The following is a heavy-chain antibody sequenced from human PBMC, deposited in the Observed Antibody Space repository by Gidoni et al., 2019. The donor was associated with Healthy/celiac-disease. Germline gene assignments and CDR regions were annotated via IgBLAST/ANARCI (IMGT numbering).Heavy chain of an antibody. V-gene: IGHV1-46*01. CDR3: ARQQPPGTYYYYGMDV. J-gene: IGHJ6*02. CDR1: GYTFTTYY. D-gene: IGHD6-13*01. Sequence: QVQLVQSGAEVKKPGASGKVSGKASGYTFTTYYMHWVRQAPGQGLEWMGIINPSGGSTSYAQKFQGRVTMTRDTSTSTVYMELSSLRSEDTAVYYCARQQPPGTYYYYGMDVWGQGTTVTVSS. CDR2: INPSGGST.